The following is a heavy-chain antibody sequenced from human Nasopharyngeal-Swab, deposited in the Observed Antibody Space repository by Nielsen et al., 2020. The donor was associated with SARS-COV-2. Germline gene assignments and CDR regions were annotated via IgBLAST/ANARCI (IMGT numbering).Heavy chain of an antibody. J-gene: IGHJ6*03. CDR1: DYTFTSYG. CDR2: ISAYNGNT. CDR3: ARGFIVATIFHYYYYMDV. D-gene: IGHD5-12*01. Sequence: ASVKVSCKASDYTFTSYGISWVRQAPGQGLEWMGWISAYNGNTNYAQNLQGRATMTTDTSTSTAYMELRSLRSDDTAVYYCARGFIVATIFHYYYYMDVWGKGTTVTVSS. V-gene: IGHV1-18*01.